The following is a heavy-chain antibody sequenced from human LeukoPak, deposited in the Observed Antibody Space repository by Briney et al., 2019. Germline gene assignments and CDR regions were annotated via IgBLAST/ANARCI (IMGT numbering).Heavy chain of an antibody. J-gene: IGHJ4*02. V-gene: IGHV3-30-3*01. CDR3: ARDLRPGDYDLFDY. D-gene: IGHD4-17*01. CDR2: ISYDGSNK. Sequence: PGGSLRLSCATSGFTFSRFWMSWVRQAPGKGLEWVAVISYDGSNKYYADSVKGRFTISRDNAKNSLYLQMNSLRAEDTAVYYCARDLRPGDYDLFDYWGQGTLVTVSS. CDR1: GFTFSRFW.